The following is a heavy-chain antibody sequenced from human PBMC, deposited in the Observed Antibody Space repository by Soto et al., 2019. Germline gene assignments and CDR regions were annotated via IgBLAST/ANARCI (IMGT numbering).Heavy chain of an antibody. V-gene: IGHV1-3*05. Sequence: QVQVVQSGAEEKKPGASVKVSCKASGYTFTSYGMHWVRQAPGQRLEWMGWINAGNGNTKYSPKFQGRVTITRDTSASTAYMELSSLRSEDTAVYYCVRGEVLMDVWGQGTTVTVSS. CDR1: GYTFTSYG. J-gene: IGHJ6*02. CDR2: INAGNGNT. CDR3: VRGEVLMDV. D-gene: IGHD2-15*01.